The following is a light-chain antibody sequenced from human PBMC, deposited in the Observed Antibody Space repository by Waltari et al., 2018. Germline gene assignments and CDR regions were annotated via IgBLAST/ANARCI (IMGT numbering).Light chain of an antibody. CDR3: MQGSHWPRT. V-gene: IGKV2-30*02. CDR2: KMS. CDR1: DNAVHSDGNTY. J-gene: IGKJ2*01. Sequence: DVVLTQSPLFXXVTLGQPASXSXXXXDNAVHSDGNTYLNWFHQRPGRSPRRLIYKMSRRESGVPDRVGGSGSGTDFTLKISRVEAEDVGVYYCMQGSHWPRTFGQGTKLEI.